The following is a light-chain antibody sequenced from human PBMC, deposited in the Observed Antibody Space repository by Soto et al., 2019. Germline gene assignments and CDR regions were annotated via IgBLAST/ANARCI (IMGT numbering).Light chain of an antibody. CDR1: QSVSSY. J-gene: IGKJ5*01. CDR3: QQRSNWPPIT. V-gene: IGKV3-11*01. CDR2: DAS. Sequence: EIVLTQSPATLSLSPGERATLSCRASQSVSSYLAWYQQKPGQAPRLLIYDASNRSTGIPARFSGSGSGTDFTLTISSIEPADFAVYYCQQRSNWPPITFGQGTQLEIK.